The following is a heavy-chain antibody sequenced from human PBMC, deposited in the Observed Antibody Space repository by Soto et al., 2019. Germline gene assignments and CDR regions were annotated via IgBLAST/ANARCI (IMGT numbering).Heavy chain of an antibody. J-gene: IGHJ6*02. CDR2: ISWNSGSI. CDR3: AKDISPGGYCSGGSCYSVGSGPYYYYGMDV. V-gene: IGHV3-9*01. CDR1: GFTFDDYA. Sequence: GGSLRLSCAASGFTFDDYAMHWVRQAPGKGLEWVSGISWNSGSIGYADPVKGRFTISRDNAKNSLYLQMNSLRAEDTALYYCAKDISPGGYCSGGSCYSVGSGPYYYYGMDVWGQGTTVTVS. D-gene: IGHD2-15*01.